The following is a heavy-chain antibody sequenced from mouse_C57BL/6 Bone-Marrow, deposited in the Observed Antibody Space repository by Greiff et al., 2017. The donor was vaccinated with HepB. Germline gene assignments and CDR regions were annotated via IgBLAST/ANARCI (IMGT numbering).Heavy chain of an antibody. CDR3: ARKEVTTDFDY. D-gene: IGHD2-2*01. CDR1: GYTFTSYW. CDR2: IDPSDSYT. Sequence: QVQLQQSGAELVKPGASVKLSCKASGYTFTSYWMQWVKQRPGQGLEWIGEIDPSDSYTNYNQKFKGKATLTVDTSSSTAYMQLSSLTSEDSAVYYCARKEVTTDFDYGGQGTTLTVSS. V-gene: IGHV1-50*01. J-gene: IGHJ2*01.